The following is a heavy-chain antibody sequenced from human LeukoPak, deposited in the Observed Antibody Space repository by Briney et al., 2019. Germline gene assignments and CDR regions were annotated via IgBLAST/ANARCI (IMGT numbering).Heavy chain of an antibody. Sequence: GASVKVSCKASGYTFTSYYMHWVRQAPGQGLEWMGIINPSGGSTSYAQKFQGRGTMTRDTSTSTVYMELSSLRSEDTAVYYCARGMTTVTTGAALIFGYWGQGTLVTVSS. CDR2: INPSGGST. D-gene: IGHD4-17*01. CDR1: GYTFTSYY. J-gene: IGHJ4*02. V-gene: IGHV1-46*01. CDR3: ARGMTTVTTGAALIFGY.